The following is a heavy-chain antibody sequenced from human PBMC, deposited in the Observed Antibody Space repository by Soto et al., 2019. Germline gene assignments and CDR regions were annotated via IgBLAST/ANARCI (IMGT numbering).Heavy chain of an antibody. CDR1: GFTFSDYA. Sequence: GGSLRLSCVASGFTFSDYAMSWVRQAPGKGLEWVSGLSGSGPTSFYADSVQGRFTISRDNSKNSLSLQMDSLRIEDTAVYYCVRAPEQRPIDFWGHGSLVTVSS. CDR3: VRAPEQRPIDF. D-gene: IGHD6-19*01. CDR2: LSGSGPTS. J-gene: IGHJ4*01. V-gene: IGHV3-23*01.